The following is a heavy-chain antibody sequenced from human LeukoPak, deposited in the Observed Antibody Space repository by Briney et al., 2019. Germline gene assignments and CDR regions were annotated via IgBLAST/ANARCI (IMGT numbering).Heavy chain of an antibody. CDR2: IFASGST. V-gene: IGHV4-4*07. J-gene: IGHJ3*02. Sequence: SETLSLTCTVSGGSISTYSWNWIRQPAGKGLEWIGRIFASGSTKYNPSLKSRVTMSVETPKNQFSLKLSSVTAADTAVYYCAREGSAFDIWGQGTMVTVSS. CDR3: AREGSAFDI. CDR1: GGSISTYS.